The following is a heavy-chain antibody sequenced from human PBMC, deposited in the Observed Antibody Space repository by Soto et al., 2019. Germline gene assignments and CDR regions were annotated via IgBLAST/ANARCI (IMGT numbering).Heavy chain of an antibody. CDR3: ASDPRPRTTVVTPAVNYGIHV. Sequence: AAVKVSCKASGYTFTSYGISWVRQAPGQGLEWMGWISAYNGNTNYAQKLQGRVTMTTDTSTSTAYLELRSLRSDATAVYYCASDPRPRTTVVTPAVNYGIHVWGQGKTLTVSS. V-gene: IGHV1-18*01. CDR2: ISAYNGNT. J-gene: IGHJ6*02. D-gene: IGHD4-17*01. CDR1: GYTFTSYG.